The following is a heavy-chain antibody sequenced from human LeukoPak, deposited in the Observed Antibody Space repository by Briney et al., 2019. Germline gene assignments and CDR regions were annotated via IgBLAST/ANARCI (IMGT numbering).Heavy chain of an antibody. D-gene: IGHD6-13*01. CDR2: IYSTGST. CDR1: GGSISSYY. CDR3: ARQIASAGTAGFDF. J-gene: IGHJ4*02. Sequence: PSETLSLTCSVSGGSISSYYWSWIRQPAGKGLEWIGRIYSTGSTNYNPSLKSRVTMSVDTSKNQFSLRLRSVTAADTAVYYCARQIASAGTAGFDFWGQGALVTVSS. V-gene: IGHV4-4*07.